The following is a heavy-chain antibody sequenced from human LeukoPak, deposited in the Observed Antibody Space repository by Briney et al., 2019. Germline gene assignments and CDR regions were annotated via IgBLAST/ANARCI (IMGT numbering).Heavy chain of an antibody. D-gene: IGHD2-21*01. Sequence: PSETLSLTCTVSGGSISSYYWIWIRQPPGKGLEWIGYIYYSGSTNYNPSLKSRVTISVDTSKNQFSLKLSSVTAADTAVYYCARHGGEFDPWGQGTLVSVSS. CDR3: ARHGGEFDP. CDR1: GGSISSYY. CDR2: IYYSGST. V-gene: IGHV4-59*08. J-gene: IGHJ5*02.